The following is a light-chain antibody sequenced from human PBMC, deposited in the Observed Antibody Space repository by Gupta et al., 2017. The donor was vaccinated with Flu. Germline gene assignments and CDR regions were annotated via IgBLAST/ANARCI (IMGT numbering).Light chain of an antibody. V-gene: IGKV3-20*01. Sequence: DIVFTKPPGSVSLSPGEGATLSCRASQSVRSNSLAWYLQKPGQAPRLLIYGSSSRAPGIPARFSGRGSGTDFTLSISGLEPEDFALYFCHHYSSAPLTFGGGTKVEIK. CDR3: HHYSSAPLT. CDR2: GSS. CDR1: QSVRSNS. J-gene: IGKJ4*01.